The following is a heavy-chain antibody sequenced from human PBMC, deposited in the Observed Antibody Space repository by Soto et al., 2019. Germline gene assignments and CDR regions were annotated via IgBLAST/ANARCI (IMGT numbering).Heavy chain of an antibody. Sequence: QVQLQESGPGLVKPSQTLSLICTVSGDSIRSGDYYWSWIRQPPGKGLEWIGYIYYTASTYYNPSLKSRVSISVDSSSNPFSLNLNSVTAADTAVYYWARMGEIRRPYYFDFWGQGTLVTVSS. CDR3: ARMGEIRRPYYFDF. CDR2: IYYTAST. J-gene: IGHJ4*02. V-gene: IGHV4-30-4*01. CDR1: GDSIRSGDYY. D-gene: IGHD3-16*01.